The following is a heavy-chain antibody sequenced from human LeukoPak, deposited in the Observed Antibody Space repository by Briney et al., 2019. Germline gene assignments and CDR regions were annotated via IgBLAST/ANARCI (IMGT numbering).Heavy chain of an antibody. D-gene: IGHD2-15*01. CDR1: GFTFSSYEM. V-gene: IGHV4-4*02. J-gene: IGHJ4*02. CDR3: ASNGYYSQDY. CDR2: IYHSGST. Sequence: PGGSLRLSCAASGFTFSSYEMNWVRQPPGKELEWIGEIYHSGSTNYNPSLKSRVTISVDKSKNQFSLKLSSVTAADTAVYYCASNGYYSQDYWGQGTPVTVSS.